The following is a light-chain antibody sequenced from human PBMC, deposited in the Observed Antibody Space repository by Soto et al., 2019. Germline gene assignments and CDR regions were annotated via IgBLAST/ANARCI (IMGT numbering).Light chain of an antibody. J-gene: IGLJ2*01. Sequence: QSVLTQPASVSGSPGQSITISCTGTSTDIDNYNYVSWYQHRPGEAPKLIIYEVRNRPSGVSSRFSGSRSGNTASLTISGLQDEDGADYFGSSYTTSRILLFGGGIKLTVL. CDR1: STDIDNYNY. CDR2: EVR. V-gene: IGLV2-14*01. CDR3: SSYTTSRILL.